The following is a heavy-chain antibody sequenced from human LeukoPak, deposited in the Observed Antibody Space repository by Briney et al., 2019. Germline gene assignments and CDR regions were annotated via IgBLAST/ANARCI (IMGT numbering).Heavy chain of an antibody. Sequence: SETLSLTCTVSGGSISDYYWSWIRQPPGKGLEWIGYIYYTGSTRYNPSLKGRLTISVDTSKNQFSLNVTSVTTADTGVYYCAREFRGGITGTTGFDYWGQGTLVAVSS. CDR1: GGSISDYY. D-gene: IGHD1-20*01. CDR2: IYYTGST. CDR3: AREFRGGITGTTGFDY. V-gene: IGHV4-59*01. J-gene: IGHJ4*02.